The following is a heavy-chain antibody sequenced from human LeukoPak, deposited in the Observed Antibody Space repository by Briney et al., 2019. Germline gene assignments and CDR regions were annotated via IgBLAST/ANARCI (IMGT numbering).Heavy chain of an antibody. CDR2: ISSSGSTI. Sequence: GGSLRLSCAASGFTFSDYYMSWIRQAPGKGLEWVSYISSSGSTIYYADSVKGRFTISRDNAKNSLYLQMNSLRAEDTAVYYCARGLIRSYDYGDYDLVAFDIWGQGTMVTVSS. D-gene: IGHD4-17*01. CDR1: GFTFSDYY. J-gene: IGHJ3*02. CDR3: ARGLIRSYDYGDYDLVAFDI. V-gene: IGHV3-11*04.